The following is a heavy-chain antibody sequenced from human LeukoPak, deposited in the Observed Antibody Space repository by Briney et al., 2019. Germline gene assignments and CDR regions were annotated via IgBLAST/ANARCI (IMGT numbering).Heavy chain of an antibody. CDR3: ARDRSTRGWFDP. J-gene: IGHJ5*02. CDR1: GGSISSGGYY. V-gene: IGHV4-31*03. Sequence: PSETLSLTCTVSGGSISSGGYYWSWIRQHPGKGLEWIGYIYYSGSTYYNPSLTRRVTISVDTSKNQFSLKLSSVTAADTAVYYCARDRSTRGWFDPWGQGTLVTVSS. D-gene: IGHD1-1*01. CDR2: IYYSGST.